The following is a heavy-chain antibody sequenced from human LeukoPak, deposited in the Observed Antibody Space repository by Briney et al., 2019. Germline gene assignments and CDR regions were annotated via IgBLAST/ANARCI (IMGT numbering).Heavy chain of an antibody. J-gene: IGHJ5*02. CDR2: ISAYNGNT. D-gene: IGHD1-26*01. Sequence: GASVKVSCKASGYTFTSHGISWVRQAPGQGLEWPGWISAYNGNTNYAQKLQGRVTMTTDTSASTAYMELRSLRSDDTAVYYCARERSGGVGATKPCGQGTLVTVSS. V-gene: IGHV1-18*01. CDR3: ARERSGGVGATKP. CDR1: GYTFTSHG.